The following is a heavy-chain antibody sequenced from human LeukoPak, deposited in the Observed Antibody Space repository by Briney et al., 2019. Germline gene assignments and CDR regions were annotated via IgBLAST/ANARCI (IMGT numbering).Heavy chain of an antibody. CDR3: VRVGRSLHWNPDF. CDR1: GGSMNDYY. Sequence: PSETLSLTCAVSGGSMNDYYWGCIRQPPGKGLEWIGYISYSGKSNSNPSLKSRVTTSVDMSKNQFSLKLASVTAADTAVYYCVRVGRSLHWNPDFWGLGTLVTVSS. J-gene: IGHJ4*02. CDR2: ISYSGKS. V-gene: IGHV4-59*01. D-gene: IGHD1-1*01.